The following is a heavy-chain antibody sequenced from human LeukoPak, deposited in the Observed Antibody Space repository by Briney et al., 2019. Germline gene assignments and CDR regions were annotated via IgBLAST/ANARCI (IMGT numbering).Heavy chain of an antibody. V-gene: IGHV1-69*13. Sequence: SVKVSCKASGGTFSSYAISWVRQAPGQGLEWMGGSIPIFGTANYAQKFQGRVTITADESTSTAYMELSSLRSEDKAVYYCARDCRDFWSGYYLSWFDPWGQGTLVTVSS. CDR3: ARDCRDFWSGYYLSWFDP. CDR2: SIPIFGTA. CDR1: GGTFSSYA. D-gene: IGHD3-3*01. J-gene: IGHJ5*02.